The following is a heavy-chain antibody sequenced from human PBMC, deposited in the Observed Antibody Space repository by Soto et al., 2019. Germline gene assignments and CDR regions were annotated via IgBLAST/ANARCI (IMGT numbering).Heavy chain of an antibody. CDR1: GGSFSGSY. Sequence: PSETLSLTCDVYGGSFSGSYWSWIRQPPGKGLEWIGEINHSGSTIYNPSLKSRVTISVDTSKNQFSLKLSSVTAADTAVYYCARIRAIVVVPAAMGVGAFDIWGQGTMVT. D-gene: IGHD2-2*01. V-gene: IGHV4-34*01. CDR3: ARIRAIVVVPAAMGVGAFDI. J-gene: IGHJ3*02. CDR2: INHSGST.